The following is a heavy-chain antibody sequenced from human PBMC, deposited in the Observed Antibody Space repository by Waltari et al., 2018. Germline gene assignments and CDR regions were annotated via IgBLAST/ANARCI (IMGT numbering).Heavy chain of an antibody. V-gene: IGHV3-23*01. CDR3: ASTLRHLAEYFQR. J-gene: IGHJ1*01. CDR1: GVTFSSYA. CDR2: ISGSGVST. D-gene: IGHD3-3*02. Sequence: EVQLLESGGGLVQPGGSLRLSCAASGVTFSSYAMSWVRQAPGKGLEWVSAISGSGVSTYYADSVKGRFTISRDNSKNTLYLQMNSLRAEDTAVYYCASTLRHLAEYFQRWGQGTLVTVSS.